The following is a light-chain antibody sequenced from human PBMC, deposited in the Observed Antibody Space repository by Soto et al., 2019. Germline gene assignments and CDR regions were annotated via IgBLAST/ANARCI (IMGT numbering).Light chain of an antibody. J-gene: IGLJ1*01. CDR2: DIS. Sequence: QSALTQPRSVSGSPGQSVTISCTGTSSDVGGYNYVSWYQQHPGKAPKLMIYDISKRPSGVPDRVSGSKSGNTASLTISGLKAEDEADYYCCSYAGSYTYVFGTGTKLTVL. CDR1: SSDVGGYNY. CDR3: CSYAGSYTYV. V-gene: IGLV2-11*01.